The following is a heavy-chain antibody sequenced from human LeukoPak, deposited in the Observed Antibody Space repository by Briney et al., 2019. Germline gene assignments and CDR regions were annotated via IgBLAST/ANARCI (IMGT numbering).Heavy chain of an antibody. CDR2: ISGSGGST. V-gene: IGHV3-23*01. CDR3: AKVPNCSSTSCRRLKGRQYYFDY. D-gene: IGHD2-2*01. Sequence: PGGSLRLSCAASGFTFSSYAKSWVRQAPGKGLEWVSAISGSGGSTYYADSVKGRFTISRDNSKNTLYLQMNSLRAEDTAVYYCAKVPNCSSTSCRRLKGRQYYFDYWGQGTLVTVSS. CDR1: GFTFSSYA. J-gene: IGHJ4*02.